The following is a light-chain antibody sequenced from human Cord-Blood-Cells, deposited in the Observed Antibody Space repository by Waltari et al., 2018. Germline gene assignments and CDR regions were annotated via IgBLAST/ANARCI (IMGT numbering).Light chain of an antibody. V-gene: IGLV3-19*01. J-gene: IGLJ2*01. CDR3: NSRDSSGNHLV. CDR2: GKN. CDR1: SLRSSY. Sequence: SSELTQVPAVSVALVQTVRITGQGDSLRSSYASLYPQKPGQAPVLVIYGKNNRPSGIPDRFSGSSSGNTASLTITGAQAEDEADYYCNSRDSSGNHLVFGGGTKLTVL.